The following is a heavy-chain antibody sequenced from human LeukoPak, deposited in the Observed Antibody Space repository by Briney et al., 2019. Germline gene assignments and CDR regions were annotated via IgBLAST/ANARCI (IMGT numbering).Heavy chain of an antibody. J-gene: IGHJ4*02. Sequence: GGSLRLSCATSGFTLSIYAMHWVRQAPGKGLEWVATISHDGNRQYYADSVKGRFTVSRDNSKNTLSLQMNSLRAEDTAVYYCATDRGWLQFDYWGQGTLVTVSS. D-gene: IGHD5-24*01. CDR3: ATDRGWLQFDY. CDR1: GFTLSIYA. V-gene: IGHV3-30-3*01. CDR2: ISHDGNRQ.